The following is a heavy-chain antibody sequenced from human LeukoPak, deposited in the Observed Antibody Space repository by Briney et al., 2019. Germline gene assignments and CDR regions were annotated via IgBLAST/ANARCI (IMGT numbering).Heavy chain of an antibody. D-gene: IGHD3-22*01. Sequence: GGSLRLSCAVSGFTFSGYWMSWVRQAPGKGLEWVANIKQDGSEKYYVDSVKGRFTISRDNAKNSLYLQMNSLRAEDMAVYYCARGTNYYDRSGYFPDYWGQGTLVTVSS. CDR1: GFTFSGYW. J-gene: IGHJ4*02. CDR2: IKQDGSEK. CDR3: ARGTNYYDRSGYFPDY. V-gene: IGHV3-7*01.